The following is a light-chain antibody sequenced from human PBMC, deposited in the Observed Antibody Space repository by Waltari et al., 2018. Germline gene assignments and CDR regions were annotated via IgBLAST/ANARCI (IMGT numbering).Light chain of an antibody. V-gene: IGKV1-39*01. CDR3: QQAYSTPQRGLT. CDR1: QSISAY. Sequence: DIQMTQSPSSLSASVGDRVTITCRASQSISAYVNWYQQKPREAPKLLIYTATNLQSGVPSRFSGSGSGTDFTLTISSLQPEDFATYYCQQAYSTPQRGLTFGGGTEVDIK. CDR2: TAT. J-gene: IGKJ4*01.